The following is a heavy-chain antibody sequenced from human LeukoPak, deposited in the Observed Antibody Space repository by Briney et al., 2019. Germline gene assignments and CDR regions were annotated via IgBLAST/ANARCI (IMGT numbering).Heavy chain of an antibody. CDR3: ARASPGYSRYMDV. J-gene: IGHJ6*03. V-gene: IGHV4-34*01. D-gene: IGHD6-13*01. CDR1: GGSFCGYY. CDR2: INHSGST. Sequence: TSETLSLTCAVYGGSFCGYYWSWIRQPPGKRLEWIGEINHSGSTNYKPSLKSRVTISVDTSKNHFSLKMSSVTAADTAVYYCARASPGYSRYMDVWGKGTTVTVSS.